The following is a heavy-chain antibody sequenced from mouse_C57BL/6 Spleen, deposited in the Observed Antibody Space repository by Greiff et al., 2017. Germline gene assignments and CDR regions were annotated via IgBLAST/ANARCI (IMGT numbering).Heavy chain of an antibody. CDR1: GYTFTSYW. J-gene: IGHJ1*03. Sequence: VQLQQSGAELVKPGASVKLSCKASGYTFTSYWMHWVKQRPGQGLEWIGMIHPNSGSTNYNEKFKSKATLTVDKSSSTAYMQLSSLTSEDSAVYYCARSGTYDGYYPLWYFDVWGTGTTVTVSS. V-gene: IGHV1-64*01. CDR2: IHPNSGST. D-gene: IGHD2-3*01. CDR3: ARSGTYDGYYPLWYFDV.